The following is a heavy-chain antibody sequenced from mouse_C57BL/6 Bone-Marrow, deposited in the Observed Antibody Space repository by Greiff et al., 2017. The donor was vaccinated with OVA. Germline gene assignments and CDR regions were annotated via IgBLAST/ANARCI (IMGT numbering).Heavy chain of an antibody. Sequence: VQLVESGAELARPGASVKLSCKASGYTFTSYGISWVKQRTGQGLEWIGEIYPRSGNTYYNEKFKGKATLTADKSSSTAYMELRSLTSEDSAVYFCARRYYGSSWGFAYWGQGTLVTVSA. D-gene: IGHD1-1*01. V-gene: IGHV1-81*01. CDR3: ARRYYGSSWGFAY. CDR2: IYPRSGNT. CDR1: GYTFTSYG. J-gene: IGHJ3*01.